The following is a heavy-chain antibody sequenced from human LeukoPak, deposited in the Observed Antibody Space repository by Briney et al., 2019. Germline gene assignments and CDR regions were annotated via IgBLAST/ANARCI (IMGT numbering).Heavy chain of an antibody. CDR3: AKNAAPRGGYYFDY. CDR1: GFTFSSYG. Sequence: GGPLRLSCAASGFTFSSYGMHWVRQAPGKGLEWVAVIWYDGSNKYYADSVKGRFTISRDNSKNTLYLQMNSLRAEDTAVYYCAKNAAPRGGYYFDYWGQGTLVTVSS. J-gene: IGHJ4*02. D-gene: IGHD6-6*01. CDR2: IWYDGSNK. V-gene: IGHV3-33*06.